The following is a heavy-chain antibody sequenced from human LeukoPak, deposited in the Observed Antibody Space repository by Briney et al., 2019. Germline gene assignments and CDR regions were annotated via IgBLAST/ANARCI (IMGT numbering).Heavy chain of an antibody. Sequence: GGSLRLSCAASGFTFSSYWMSWVRQAPGKGLEWVANIKQDGSEKYYVDSVKGRFTISRDNAKNSLYLQMNSLRAEDTAVYYCAKEDNVWQQHPQDYYYGMDVWGQGTTATVSS. V-gene: IGHV3-7*01. CDR1: GFTFSSYW. J-gene: IGHJ6*02. CDR3: AKEDNVWQQHPQDYYYGMDV. CDR2: IKQDGSEK. D-gene: IGHD6-13*01.